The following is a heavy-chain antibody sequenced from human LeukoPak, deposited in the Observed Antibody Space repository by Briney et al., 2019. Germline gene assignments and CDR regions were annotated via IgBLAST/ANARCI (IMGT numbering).Heavy chain of an antibody. CDR2: INHSGST. CDR3: ARSSWTYNWFDP. V-gene: IGHV4-34*01. Sequence: SETLSLTCAVYGGSFSGYYWSWIRQPPGKGLEWIGEINHSGSTNYNPSLKSRVTISVDTSKNQFSLKLSSVTAADTAVYYCARSSWTYNWFDPRGQGTLVTVSS. CDR1: GGSFSGYY. J-gene: IGHJ5*02. D-gene: IGHD6-13*01.